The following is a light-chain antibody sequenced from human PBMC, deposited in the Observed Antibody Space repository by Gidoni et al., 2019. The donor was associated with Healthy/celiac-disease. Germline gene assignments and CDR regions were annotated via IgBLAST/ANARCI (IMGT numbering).Light chain of an antibody. V-gene: IGKV1-39*01. J-gene: IGKJ2*01. CDR1: QSIGRY. CDR2: GAS. CDR3: QQSSSSPPT. Sequence: IQMTQSPSSLSASVGDRVTITCRASQSIGRYLNWYQQKPEKVPKLLIYGASSLESVAPSRFSGSGSGTDFTLRISSLQPEDFATYYCQQSSSSPPTFGQGTKLEIK.